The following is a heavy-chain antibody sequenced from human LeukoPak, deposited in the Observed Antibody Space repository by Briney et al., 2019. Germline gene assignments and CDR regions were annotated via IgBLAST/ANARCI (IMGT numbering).Heavy chain of an antibody. CDR3: ARFGAVYCGGDCSLRAYAFDI. D-gene: IGHD2-21*02. Sequence: PSQTLSLTCTVSGGSISSGSYYWSWIRQPAGKGLEWIGRIYTSGSTNYNPSLKSRVTISVDTSKNQFSLKLSSVTAADTAVYYCARFGAVYCGGDCSLRAYAFDIWGQGTMVTVSS. V-gene: IGHV4-61*02. CDR2: IYTSGST. CDR1: GGSISSGSYY. J-gene: IGHJ3*02.